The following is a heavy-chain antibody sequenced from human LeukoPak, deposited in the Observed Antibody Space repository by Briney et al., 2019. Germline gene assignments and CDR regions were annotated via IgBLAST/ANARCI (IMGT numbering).Heavy chain of an antibody. CDR2: ISWKSGSV. V-gene: IGHV3-9*01. D-gene: IGHD2-21*01. J-gene: IGHJ2*01. CDR3: ARRSISHWYFDL. CDR1: GFTFDDYA. Sequence: GGSLRLPCAASGFTFDDYAIYWVRQAPGKGLEWVSGISWKSGSVGHADSVKGRFTISTDTARNSLYLQMNSLRPEDTALYYCARRSISHWYFDLWGRGTLVTVSS.